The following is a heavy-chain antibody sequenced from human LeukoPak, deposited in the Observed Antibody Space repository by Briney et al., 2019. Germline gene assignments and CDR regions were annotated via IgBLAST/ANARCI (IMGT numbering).Heavy chain of an antibody. Sequence: GASVKVSCKASGYTFTGYYMHWVRQAPGQGLEWMGWINPNSGGTNYAQKFQGRVTMTRDTSISTAYMELSRLRSDDTAVYYCASYPYSSGYYSFDYWGQGTLVTVSS. V-gene: IGHV1-2*02. D-gene: IGHD3-22*01. J-gene: IGHJ4*02. CDR1: GYTFTGYY. CDR2: INPNSGGT. CDR3: ASYPYSSGYYSFDY.